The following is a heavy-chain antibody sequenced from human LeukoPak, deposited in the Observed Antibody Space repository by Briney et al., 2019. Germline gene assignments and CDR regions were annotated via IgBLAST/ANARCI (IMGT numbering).Heavy chain of an antibody. Sequence: GRSLRLPCAASGFTFSSYGMHWVRQAPGKGLERVAVIWYDGSNKYYADSVKGRFTISRDNSKNTLYLQMNSLRAEDTAVYYCARGSGYPSGDNWFDPWGQGTLVTVSS. V-gene: IGHV3-33*01. CDR2: IWYDGSNK. CDR3: ARGSGYPSGDNWFDP. J-gene: IGHJ5*02. CDR1: GFTFSSYG. D-gene: IGHD3-22*01.